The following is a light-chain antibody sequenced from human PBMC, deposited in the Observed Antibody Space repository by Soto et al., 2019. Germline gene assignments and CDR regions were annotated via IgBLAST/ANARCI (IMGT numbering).Light chain of an antibody. CDR2: SHG. V-gene: IGLV1-44*01. Sequence: QSVLTQPPSASGTPGQGVTISCSGSSSNIGTNSVNWYQCLPGTAPRLLIYSHGQRPSGVPDRFSVSKSGTSASLAISGLQSEDEADYYCAAWDASLSADVFGTGTKLTVL. CDR3: AAWDASLSADV. J-gene: IGLJ1*01. CDR1: SSNIGTNS.